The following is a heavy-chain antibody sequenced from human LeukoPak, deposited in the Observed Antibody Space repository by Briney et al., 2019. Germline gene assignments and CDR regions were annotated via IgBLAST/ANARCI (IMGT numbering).Heavy chain of an antibody. Sequence: GRSLRLSCAASGFTFSSYAMHWVRQAPGKGLEWVSAISRSGDSTYYADSVKGRFTISRDNSKNTLYLQMNSLRAEDTAVYYCAKEQRGYTGYAVGSWFDPWGQGTLVTVSS. CDR3: AKEQRGYTGYAVGSWFDP. CDR2: ISRSGDST. D-gene: IGHD5-12*01. V-gene: IGHV3-23*01. J-gene: IGHJ5*02. CDR1: GFTFSSYA.